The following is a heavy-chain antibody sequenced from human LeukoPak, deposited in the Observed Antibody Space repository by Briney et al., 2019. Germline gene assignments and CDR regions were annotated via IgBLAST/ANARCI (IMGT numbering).Heavy chain of an antibody. V-gene: IGHV3-30-3*01. CDR1: GFTFSRYA. J-gene: IGHJ4*02. CDR2: ISYDANIGSNK. CDR3: ARDGGYDFWSGYYQDY. D-gene: IGHD3-3*01. Sequence: GGSLRLSCATSGFTFSRYAMHWVGQAPGKGLEWVALISYDANIGSNKYYADSVKGRFTISRDNSKNTLYLQMNSLRAEDTAVYYCARDGGYDFWSGYYQDYWGQGTLVTVSS.